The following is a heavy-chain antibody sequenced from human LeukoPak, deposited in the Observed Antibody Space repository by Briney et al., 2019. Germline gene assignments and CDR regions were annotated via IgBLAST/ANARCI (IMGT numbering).Heavy chain of an antibody. CDR3: ARGTPTTRDFDY. Sequence: GGSLRLSCAASGFTVSSYYMNWVRQAPGKGLEWVSFISSSSNYIYYADSVKGRFTMSRDNAKNSLLLQMNSLRAEDTAVYYCARGTPTTRDFDYWGQGTLVTVSS. CDR1: GFTVSSYY. V-gene: IGHV3-21*01. D-gene: IGHD4-11*01. CDR2: ISSSSNYI. J-gene: IGHJ4*02.